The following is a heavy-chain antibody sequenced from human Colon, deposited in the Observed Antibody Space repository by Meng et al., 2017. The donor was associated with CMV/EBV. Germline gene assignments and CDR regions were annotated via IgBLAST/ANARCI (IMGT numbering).Heavy chain of an antibody. D-gene: IGHD2-2*02. V-gene: IGHV3-11*04. CDR2: VSGTGSII. CDR3: ARGGCIGSNCYRNFYYYGLDV. Sequence: GSLRLSCIASNFTLSDYYMTWIRQAPGKGLEFVSYVSGTGSIIYYADSVKGRFTISRDDTKNSLDLQMSSLTVEDTAVYYCARGGCIGSNCYRNFYYYGLDVWGQGTTVTVSS. CDR1: NFTLSDYY. J-gene: IGHJ6*02.